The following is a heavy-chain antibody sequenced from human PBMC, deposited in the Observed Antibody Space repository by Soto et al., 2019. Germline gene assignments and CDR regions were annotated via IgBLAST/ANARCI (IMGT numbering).Heavy chain of an antibody. V-gene: IGHV4-31*03. CDR3: ARDRGSSWFPYYYYGMDV. CDR1: GGSISSGGYY. D-gene: IGHD6-13*01. CDR2: IYYGGST. Sequence: TLSLTCTVSGGSISSGGYYWSWIRQHPGKGLEWIGYIYYGGSTYYNPSLKSRVTISVDTSKNQFSLKLSSVTAADTAVYYCARDRGSSWFPYYYYGMDVWGQGTTVTVSS. J-gene: IGHJ6*02.